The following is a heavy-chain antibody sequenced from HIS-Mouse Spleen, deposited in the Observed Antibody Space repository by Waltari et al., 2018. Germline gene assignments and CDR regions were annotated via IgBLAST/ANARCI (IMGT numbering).Heavy chain of an antibody. CDR1: GYSISRGSY. V-gene: IGHV4-38-2*02. J-gene: IGHJ5*02. CDR2: IYHSGST. Sequence: QVQLQESGPGLVKPRETLSLTCTVSGYSISRGSYWGWMRKPPGNGLEWFGSIYHSGSTYYNPSLKSRVTISVDTSKNQFSLKLSSVTAADTAVYYCARDQGIAVAGTDWFDPWGQGTLVTVSS. CDR3: ARDQGIAVAGTDWFDP. D-gene: IGHD6-19*01.